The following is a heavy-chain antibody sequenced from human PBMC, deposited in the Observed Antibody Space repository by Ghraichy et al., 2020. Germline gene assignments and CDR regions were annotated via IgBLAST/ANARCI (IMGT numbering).Heavy chain of an antibody. D-gene: IGHD1-7*01. V-gene: IGHV4-4*07. CDR1: GGSITNYC. CDR2: IHSSGST. CDR3: ARGLDSRVDWNFFDH. J-gene: IGHJ5*02. Sequence: SETLSLTCTVSGGSITNYCWTWIRQSARKGLEWIGRIHSSGSTRYNPSLESRVTMSVDTSKNQFSLKLTSVTAADTAIYYCARGLDSRVDWNFFDHWGQGTLVTVSS.